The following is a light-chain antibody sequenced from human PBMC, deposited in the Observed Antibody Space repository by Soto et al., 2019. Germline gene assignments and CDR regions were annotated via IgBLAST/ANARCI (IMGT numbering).Light chain of an antibody. CDR1: QSVRSY. J-gene: IGKJ4*01. Sequence: EIVLTQSPATLSLSPGERATLSCRASQSVRSYLAWYQQKPGQAPRLLIYDASNRATDIPARFSGSGSGTDFTLTISSLDPEDFAVYYCHQRSKWPLTFGGGTKVVIK. CDR3: HQRSKWPLT. V-gene: IGKV3-11*01. CDR2: DAS.